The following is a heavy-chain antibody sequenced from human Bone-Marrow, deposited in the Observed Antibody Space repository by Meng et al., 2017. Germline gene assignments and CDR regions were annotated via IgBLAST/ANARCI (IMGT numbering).Heavy chain of an antibody. V-gene: IGHV3-33*01. CDR2: IGYDGSNK. Sequence: QVQLVECGGGVVQPWRALRFSCASSGFTVSSYCMHWVRQAPGKGLEWVAVIGYDGSNKYYADSVKGRFTISRDNSKNTLYLQMNSLRAEDSAVYYCARFTPFDYWGPGTLVTVSS. CDR1: GFTVSSYC. J-gene: IGHJ4*02. CDR3: ARFTPFDY.